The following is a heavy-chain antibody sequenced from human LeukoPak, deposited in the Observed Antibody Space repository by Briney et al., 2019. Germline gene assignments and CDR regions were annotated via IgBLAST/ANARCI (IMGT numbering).Heavy chain of an antibody. V-gene: IGHV1-46*01. D-gene: IGHD3-22*01. J-gene: IGHJ5*02. CDR1: GYTFTSYF. CDR2: INPSGGST. Sequence: ASVKVSCKASGYTFTSYFMHWVLQAPGQGLEWMGIINPSGGSTSYAQKFQGRVTMTRDTSTSTVYMELSSLRSEDTAVYYCARDFRVYDSSGYYYALGSWGQGTLVTVSS. CDR3: ARDFRVYDSSGYYYALGS.